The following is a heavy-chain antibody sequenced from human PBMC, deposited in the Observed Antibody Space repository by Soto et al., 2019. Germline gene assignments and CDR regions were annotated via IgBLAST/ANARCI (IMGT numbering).Heavy chain of an antibody. J-gene: IGHJ4*02. V-gene: IGHV1-46*01. D-gene: IGHD5-12*01. Sequence: ASVKVSCKASGYTFTSYEMYWVRQAPGQGLEWMGIINPSGGSTTYAQKFQGRVTMTRDTSTSTVYMELSSLRSEDTAVYYRARDRRDGYNTFDYWGQGTLVTVPQ. CDR1: GYTFTSYE. CDR2: INPSGGST. CDR3: ARDRRDGYNTFDY.